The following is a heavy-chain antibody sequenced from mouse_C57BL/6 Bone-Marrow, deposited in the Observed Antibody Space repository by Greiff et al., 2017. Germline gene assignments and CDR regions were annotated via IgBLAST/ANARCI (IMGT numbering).Heavy chain of an antibody. CDR1: GYTFTSYW. J-gene: IGHJ3*01. V-gene: IGHV1-52*01. Sequence: QVQLQQPGAELVRPGSSVKLSCKASGYTFTSYWMHWVKQRPIQGLEWIGNIDPSDSETHYNQKFKDKATLTVDKSSSTAYMQLSSLTSEDSAVYYCAISRDYSNPAWFAYWGQGTLVTVSA. CDR2: IDPSDSET. D-gene: IGHD2-5*01. CDR3: AISRDYSNPAWFAY.